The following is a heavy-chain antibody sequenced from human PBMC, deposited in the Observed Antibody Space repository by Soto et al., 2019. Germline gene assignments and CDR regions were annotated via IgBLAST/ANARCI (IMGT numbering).Heavy chain of an antibody. D-gene: IGHD2-2*01. CDR1: GGSISSGGYS. V-gene: IGHV4-30-2*01. CDR3: ARLHCNSPNCVPLDP. J-gene: IGHJ5*02. CDR2: IYHSGST. Sequence: TLSLTCAVSGGSISSGGYSWSWIRQPPGKGLEWIGYIYHSGSTYYNQSLKNRVTISVDRSKNQFSLKLSSVTAADTAVYYCARLHCNSPNCVPLDPWGQGTLVTVSS.